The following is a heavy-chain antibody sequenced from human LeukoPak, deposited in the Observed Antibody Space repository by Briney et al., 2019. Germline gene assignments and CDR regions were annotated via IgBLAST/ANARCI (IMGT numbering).Heavy chain of an antibody. CDR3: VKAPLGYCSGGSCYRRYYFDY. CDR1: GFTFNISA. D-gene: IGHD2-15*01. V-gene: IGHV3-64D*09. CDR2: ITSNGGST. Sequence: GGSLRLSCADSGFTFNISAMHWVRQAPGKGLEYVSAITSNGGSTYYADSAKGRFTISRDNSKNTLYLQMSSLRAEDTAVYYCVKAPLGYCSGGSCYRRYYFDYWGQGTLVTVSS. J-gene: IGHJ4*02.